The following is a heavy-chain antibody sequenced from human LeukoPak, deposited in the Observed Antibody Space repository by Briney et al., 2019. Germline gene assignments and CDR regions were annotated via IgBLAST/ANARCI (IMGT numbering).Heavy chain of an antibody. J-gene: IGHJ6*03. D-gene: IGHD6-19*01. V-gene: IGHV1-2*02. Sequence: ASVKVSCKASGYTFTGYYMHWVRQAPGQGLEWMGWINPNSGGTNYAQKFQGRVTMTRDTSISTAYMEPSRLRSDDTAVYYCARKGLSSGWPYYYYYYMDVWGKGTTVTISS. CDR2: INPNSGGT. CDR3: ARKGLSSGWPYYYYYYMDV. CDR1: GYTFTGYY.